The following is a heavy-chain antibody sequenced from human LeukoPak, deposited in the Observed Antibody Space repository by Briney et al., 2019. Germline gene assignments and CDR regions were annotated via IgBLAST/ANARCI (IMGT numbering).Heavy chain of an antibody. V-gene: IGHV3-23*01. CDR3: AKQHIVVVTATHDY. D-gene: IGHD2-21*02. CDR2: ISGSGGST. J-gene: IGHJ4*02. CDR1: GFTFSSYA. Sequence: HPGGSLRLSCAASGFTFSSYAMSWVRQAPGKGLEWVSAISGSGGSTYYADSVKGRFTISGDNSKNTLYLQMNSLRAEDTAVYYCAKQHIVVVTATHDYWGQGTLVTVSS.